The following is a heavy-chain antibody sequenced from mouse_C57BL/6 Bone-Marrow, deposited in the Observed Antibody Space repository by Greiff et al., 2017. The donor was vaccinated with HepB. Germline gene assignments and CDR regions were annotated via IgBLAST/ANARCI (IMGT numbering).Heavy chain of an antibody. Sequence: EVKLVESGGGLVKPGGSLKLSCAASGFTFSSYAMSWVRQTPEKRLEWVAYISNGGGSTYYPDTVKGRFTISRDNAKNTLYLQMSRLKSEDTAMYYCARHGHFDYWGQGTTLTVSS. CDR1: GFTFSSYA. V-gene: IGHV5-12*01. CDR2: ISNGGGST. J-gene: IGHJ2*01. CDR3: ARHGHFDY.